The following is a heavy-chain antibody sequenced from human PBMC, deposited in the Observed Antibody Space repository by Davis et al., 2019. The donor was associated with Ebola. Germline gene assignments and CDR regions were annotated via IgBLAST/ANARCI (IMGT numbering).Heavy chain of an antibody. V-gene: IGHV1-18*04. J-gene: IGHJ5*02. CDR3: ARDLTAGTGWFDP. CDR1: GYTFTSYG. CDR2: INPHNGNT. D-gene: IGHD6-13*01. Sequence: ASVKVSCKASGYTFTSYGITWVRQAPGQGLEWMGWINPHNGNTNYAQKLQGRVTMTTDTSTSTAYMELRSLRSDDTAVYYCARDLTAGTGWFDPWGQGTLVTVST.